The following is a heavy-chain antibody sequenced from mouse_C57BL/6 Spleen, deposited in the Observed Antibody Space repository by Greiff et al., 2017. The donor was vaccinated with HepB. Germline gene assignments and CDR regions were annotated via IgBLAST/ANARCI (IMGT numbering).Heavy chain of an antibody. Sequence: QVQLQQSGAELMKPGASVKLSCKATGYTFTGYWIEWVKQRPGHGLEWIGEILPGSGSTNYNEKFKGKATFTADTSSNTAYMQLSSLTTEDSAIYFCARRWYYYGLSYHAMDCWGEGTSVTIS. CDR1: GYTFTGYW. J-gene: IGHJ4*01. CDR2: ILPGSGST. CDR3: ARRWYYYGLSYHAMDC. V-gene: IGHV1-9*01. D-gene: IGHD1-1*01.